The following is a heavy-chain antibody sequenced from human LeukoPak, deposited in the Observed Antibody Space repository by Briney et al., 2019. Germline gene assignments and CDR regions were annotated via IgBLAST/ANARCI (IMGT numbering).Heavy chain of an antibody. CDR2: IYSSGST. D-gene: IGHD3-22*01. V-gene: IGHV4-59*12. CDR3: ARVPTYYYDSSGYF. CDR1: GGSLSSYH. Sequence: SETLSLTCTVSGGSLSSYHWSWIRQPPGKGLESIGYIYSSGSTHYNPSLKSRVTISVDTSKNQFSLKLSSVTAADTAVYYCARVPTYYYDSSGYFWGQGTLVTVSS. J-gene: IGHJ4*02.